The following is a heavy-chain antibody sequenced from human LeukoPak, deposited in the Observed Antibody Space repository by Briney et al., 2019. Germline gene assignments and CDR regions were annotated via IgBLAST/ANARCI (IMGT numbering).Heavy chain of an antibody. CDR2: INPNSGGT. CDR3: ARFPSGGPCDY. Sequence: ASVKVSCKTSGYTFTGYYMHWVRQAPGQGLEWMGWINPNSGGTNYAQKFQGRVTMTSDTSISTAYMDLSSLRSDDTAVYYCARFPSGGPCDYWGQGTLVTVFS. CDR1: GYTFTGYY. J-gene: IGHJ4*02. V-gene: IGHV1-2*02. D-gene: IGHD2-15*01.